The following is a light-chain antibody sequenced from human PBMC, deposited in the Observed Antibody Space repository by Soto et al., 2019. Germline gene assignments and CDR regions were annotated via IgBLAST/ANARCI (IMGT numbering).Light chain of an antibody. V-gene: IGLV2-14*01. CDR1: SSDVGGYDY. J-gene: IGLJ1*01. Sequence: QSVLTQPPSASGSPGQSVTISCTGTSSDVGGYDYVSWYQQHPGKAPKLMIYEVTNRPSGVSDRFSGSKSGSTASLTISGLQAEDEADYHCTSYTSNTALVFGTGTKLTVL. CDR3: TSYTSNTALV. CDR2: EVT.